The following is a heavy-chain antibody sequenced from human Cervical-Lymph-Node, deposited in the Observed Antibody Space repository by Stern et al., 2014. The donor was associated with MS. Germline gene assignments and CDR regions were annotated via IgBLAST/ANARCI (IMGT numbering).Heavy chain of an antibody. D-gene: IGHD2-2*01. Sequence: VHLVESGAEVKKPGSSVKVSCKASGGTFSSYAISWVRQAPGQGLEWMGGIIPIFGTANYAQKFQGRVTITADESTSTAYMELSSLRSEDTAVYYCASGGGGYCSSTSCYPGNWFDPWGQGTLVTVSS. CDR1: GGTFSSYA. CDR2: IIPIFGTA. V-gene: IGHV1-69*01. CDR3: ASGGGGYCSSTSCYPGNWFDP. J-gene: IGHJ5*02.